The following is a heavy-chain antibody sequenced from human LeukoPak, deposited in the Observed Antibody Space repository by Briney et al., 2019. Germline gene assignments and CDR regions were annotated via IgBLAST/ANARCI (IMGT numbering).Heavy chain of an antibody. V-gene: IGHV1-69*01. CDR1: GGTFSSYA. Sequence: SVRVSCKASGGTFSSYAISWVRQAPGQGLEWVGGIIPIFGTANYAQKFQGRVTITADESTSTAYMELSSLRAEDTAVYYCAARGTVTTDWFDPWGQGTLVIVSS. CDR3: AARGTVTTDWFDP. D-gene: IGHD4-11*01. J-gene: IGHJ5*02. CDR2: IIPIFGTA.